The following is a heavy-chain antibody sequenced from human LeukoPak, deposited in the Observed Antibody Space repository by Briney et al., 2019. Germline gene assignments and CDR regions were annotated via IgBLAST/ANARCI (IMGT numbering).Heavy chain of an antibody. V-gene: IGHV3-30-3*01. CDR3: ASFVDTAMDDAFDI. J-gene: IGHJ3*02. D-gene: IGHD5-18*01. CDR2: ISYDGSNK. Sequence: GGSLRLSCAASGFTFSSYAMHWVRQAPGKGLEWVAVISYDGSNKYYADSVKGRFTISRDNSKNTLYLQMNSLRAEDTAVYYCASFVDTAMDDAFDIWGRGTMVTVSS. CDR1: GFTFSSYA.